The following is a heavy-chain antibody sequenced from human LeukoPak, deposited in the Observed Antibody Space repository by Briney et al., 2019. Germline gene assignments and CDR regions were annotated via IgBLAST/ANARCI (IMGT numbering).Heavy chain of an antibody. J-gene: IGHJ5*02. CDR3: ARGRGDQQLGRWFDP. CDR1: GGSFSGYY. D-gene: IGHD6-13*01. Sequence: SETLSLTCAVYGGSFSGYYWSWIRQPPGKGLEWIGEINHSGSTNYDPSLKSRVTISVDTSKNQFSLRLSSVTAADTAVYYCARGRGDQQLGRWFDPWGQGTLVTVSP. V-gene: IGHV4-34*01. CDR2: INHSGST.